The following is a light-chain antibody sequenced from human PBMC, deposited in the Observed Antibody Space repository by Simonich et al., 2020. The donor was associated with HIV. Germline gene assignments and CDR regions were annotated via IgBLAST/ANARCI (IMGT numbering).Light chain of an antibody. CDR1: SRDVGGYKY. CDR2: EVS. J-gene: IGLJ3*02. V-gene: IGLV2-8*01. CDR3: SSYAGSNNWV. Sequence: QSALTQPSSASGSPGQSVTISCTGTSRDVGGYKYCSWYQQYPCKAPKLMIYEVSKRPSGVPDRFSGSKSGNTASLTVSGLQSEDEADYYCSSYAGSNNWVFGGGTKLTVL.